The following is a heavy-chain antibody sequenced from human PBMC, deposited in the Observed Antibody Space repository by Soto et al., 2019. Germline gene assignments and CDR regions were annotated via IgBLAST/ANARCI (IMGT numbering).Heavy chain of an antibody. Sequence: GGSLRLSCAASGFTFSSYSMNWVRQAPGKGLEWVSYISSSSSTIYYADSVKGRFTISRDNAKNSLYLQMNSLRAEDTAVYYCARIYCGGDCYDAFDIWGQGTMVTVSS. J-gene: IGHJ3*02. CDR3: ARIYCGGDCYDAFDI. CDR1: GFTFSSYS. CDR2: ISSSSSTI. D-gene: IGHD2-21*02. V-gene: IGHV3-48*04.